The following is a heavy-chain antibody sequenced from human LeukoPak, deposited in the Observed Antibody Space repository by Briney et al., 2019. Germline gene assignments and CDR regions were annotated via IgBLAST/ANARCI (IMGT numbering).Heavy chain of an antibody. J-gene: IGHJ4*02. V-gene: IGHV4-59*08. CDR1: GGSISSYY. Sequence: SETLSLTCTVSGGSISSYYWSRIRQPPGKGLEWIGYIYYSGSTNYNPSLKSRVTISVDTSKNQFSLKLSSVTAADTAVYYCASYGDYLSGYFDYWGQGTLVTVSS. CDR3: ASYGDYLSGYFDY. CDR2: IYYSGST. D-gene: IGHD4-17*01.